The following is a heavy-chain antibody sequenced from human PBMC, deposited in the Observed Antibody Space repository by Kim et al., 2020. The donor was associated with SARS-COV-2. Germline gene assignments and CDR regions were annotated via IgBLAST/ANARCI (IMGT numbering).Heavy chain of an antibody. D-gene: IGHD1-26*01. CDR1: GFTFSIHR. V-gene: IGHV3-74*01. CDR3: ARGREVWELLRWFDP. J-gene: IGHJ5*02. CDR2: INSAGTTT. Sequence: GGSLRLSCAASGFTFSIHRMHWVRQTPGKGLVWVAQINSAGTTTTYAEFVKGRFTISRDNATSTLYLQINSLRAEDTAAYHCARGREVWELLRWFDPWG.